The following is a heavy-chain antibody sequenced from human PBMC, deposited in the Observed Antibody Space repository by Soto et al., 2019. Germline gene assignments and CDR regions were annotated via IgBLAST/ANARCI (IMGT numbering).Heavy chain of an antibody. CDR3: ARRGNTGYELDY. J-gene: IGHJ4*02. Sequence: SETLSLTCTVSGGSIRSYYWSWIRQPPGKGLEWIGYIYYSGSINYSPSLKSRVTISLDTSKNQCSLRLSSVTAADTAVYYCARRGNTGYELDYWGQGTLVTVSS. CDR1: GGSIRSYY. CDR2: IYYSGSI. D-gene: IGHD5-12*01. V-gene: IGHV4-59*08.